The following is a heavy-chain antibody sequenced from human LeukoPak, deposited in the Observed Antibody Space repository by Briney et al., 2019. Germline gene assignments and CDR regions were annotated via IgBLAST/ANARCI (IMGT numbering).Heavy chain of an antibody. CDR2: ISYDGSHK. J-gene: IGHJ4*02. CDR1: GFTFSSCA. V-gene: IGHV3-30*04. Sequence: GRSLRLSCAASGFTFSSCALHWVRQAPGKGLEWVAVISYDGSHKYYADSVKGRFTISRDNSKNTLYLQMNSLRPEDTALYYCARGSYGSGTEQYYFDNWGQGTLVTVSS. D-gene: IGHD3-10*01. CDR3: ARGSYGSGTEQYYFDN.